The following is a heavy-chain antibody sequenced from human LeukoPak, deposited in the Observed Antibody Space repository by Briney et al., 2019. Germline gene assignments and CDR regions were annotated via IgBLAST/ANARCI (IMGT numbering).Heavy chain of an antibody. CDR3: ARDLIVGATITTRFDY. D-gene: IGHD1-26*01. J-gene: IGHJ4*02. V-gene: IGHV1-18*01. Sequence: GASVKVSCKASGYTFTSYGISWVRQAPGQGLEWMGWISAYNGNTNYAQKLQGRVTMTTDTSTSTAYMELRSLRSDDTAVCYCARDLIVGATITTRFDYWGQGTLVTVSS. CDR1: GYTFTSYG. CDR2: ISAYNGNT.